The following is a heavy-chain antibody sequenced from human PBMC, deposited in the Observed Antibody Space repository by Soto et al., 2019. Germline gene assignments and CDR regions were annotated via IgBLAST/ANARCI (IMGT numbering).Heavy chain of an antibody. CDR3: ARPRVYPTDALRRGALDI. CDR1: GGTFSSYA. CDR2: IIPIFGTA. Sequence: ASVKVSCKASGGTFSSYAISWVRQAPGQGLEWMGGIIPIFGTANYAQKFQGRVTITADESTSTAYMELSSLRSEDTAVYYCARPRVYPTDALRRGALDIWGQGTMVTVSS. D-gene: IGHD2-8*01. V-gene: IGHV1-69*13. J-gene: IGHJ3*02.